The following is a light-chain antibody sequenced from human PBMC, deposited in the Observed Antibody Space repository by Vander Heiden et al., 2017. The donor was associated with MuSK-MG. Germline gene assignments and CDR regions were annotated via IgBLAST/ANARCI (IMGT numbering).Light chain of an antibody. CDR1: QSISSY. Sequence: DIQMTQPPSSLSASVGDRVTITCRASQSISSYLNWYQQKPGKAPKLLIYAASSLQSGVPSRFSGSGSGTDFTLTISSLQPEDFATYYCQQSDSTPFTFGHGTKVDI. CDR2: AAS. J-gene: IGKJ3*01. V-gene: IGKV1-39*01. CDR3: QQSDSTPFT.